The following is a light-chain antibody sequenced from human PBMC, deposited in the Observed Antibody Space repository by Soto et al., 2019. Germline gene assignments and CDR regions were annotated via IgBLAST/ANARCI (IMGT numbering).Light chain of an antibody. CDR2: GAS. CDR3: QQYRNSLYT. J-gene: IGKJ2*01. V-gene: IGKV3-20*01. CDR1: QSVSSSY. Sequence: EIVLTQSPGTLSLSPGERATLSCRASQSVSSSYLAWYQQKPGQAPRLLIYGASSRATGIPDRFSGSGSGKDFTLTISRLEPEDFSVYYCQQYRNSLYTFGQGNKLEIK.